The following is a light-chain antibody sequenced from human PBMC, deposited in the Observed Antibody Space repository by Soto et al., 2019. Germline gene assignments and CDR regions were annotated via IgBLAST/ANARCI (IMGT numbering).Light chain of an antibody. CDR2: GAS. J-gene: IGKJ2*01. CDR1: QSVSSSY. CDR3: QQYGSSPLYT. V-gene: IGKV3-20*01. Sequence: EIVLTQSPGTLSLSPGARATLSCRASQSVSSSYLAWYQQKPGQAPRLLIYGASSRATGIPDRFSGSGSGTDFSLTISSLQPEDFAVYYCQQYGSSPLYTFGQGTKLEIK.